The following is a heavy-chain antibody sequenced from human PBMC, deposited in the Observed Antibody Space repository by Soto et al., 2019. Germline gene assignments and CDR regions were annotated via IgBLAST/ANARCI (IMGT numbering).Heavy chain of an antibody. CDR1: GYTFTSYY. Sequence: ASVKVSCKASGYTFTSYYMHWVRQAPGQGLEWMGIINPSGGSTSYAQKFQGRVTMTRDTSTSTVYMELSSLRSEDTAVYSCARGYSGSYYGYYYYYAMDVWGQGTRVTVSS. CDR3: ARGYSGSYYGYYYYYAMDV. D-gene: IGHD1-26*01. CDR2: INPSGGST. J-gene: IGHJ6*02. V-gene: IGHV1-46*01.